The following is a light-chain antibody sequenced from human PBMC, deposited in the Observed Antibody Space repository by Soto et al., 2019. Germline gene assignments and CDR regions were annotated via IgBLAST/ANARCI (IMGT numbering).Light chain of an antibody. V-gene: IGKV3-20*01. J-gene: IGKJ1*01. Sequence: ETVLTQSPGTLSLSPGERATLSCRASQSVSSSYLAWYQQKIGQAPRLLSYDTSSLATGIPDRFIGSGSGTDFTLTISSLEPEAGAVYYCQHDGSSRTFGQGTKVEIK. CDR3: QHDGSSRT. CDR2: DTS. CDR1: QSVSSSY.